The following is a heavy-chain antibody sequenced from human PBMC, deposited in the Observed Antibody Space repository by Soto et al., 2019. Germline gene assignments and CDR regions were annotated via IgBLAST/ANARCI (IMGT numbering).Heavy chain of an antibody. CDR1: GGSISGDYY. Sequence: PSETLSLTCTVSGGSISGDYYWNWIRQAPGKGLEWIGYVYHTGSTYHNPSLKSRGSISVDTSNNQFSLKLSSVTAADTAVYFWAREPFEIIGNRIAFWGQGTPVTVSP. CDR3: AREPFEIIGNRIAF. V-gene: IGHV4-30-4*01. D-gene: IGHD1-1*01. J-gene: IGHJ4*02. CDR2: VYHTGST.